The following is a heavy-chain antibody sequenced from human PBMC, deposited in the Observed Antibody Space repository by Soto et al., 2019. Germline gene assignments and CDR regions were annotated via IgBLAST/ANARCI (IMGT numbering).Heavy chain of an antibody. J-gene: IGHJ4*02. Sequence: QVQLVQSGAEVKKPGSSVKVSCKASGGTFSSYAISWVRQAPGQGLEWMGGVIPIFGTANYEQKFQGRVTITADESTSTAYMELSSLRSEDTAVYYCARRDVDTAMAYLDYWGQGTLVTVSS. V-gene: IGHV1-69*01. CDR3: ARRDVDTAMAYLDY. D-gene: IGHD5-18*01. CDR1: GGTFSSYA. CDR2: VIPIFGTA.